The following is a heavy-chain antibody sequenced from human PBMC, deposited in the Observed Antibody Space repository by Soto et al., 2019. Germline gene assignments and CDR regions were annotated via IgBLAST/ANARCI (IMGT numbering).Heavy chain of an antibody. V-gene: IGHV3-30*03. D-gene: IGHD2-2*01. J-gene: IGHJ6*02. CDR1: GFTFSSYG. CDR2: ISYDGSNK. CDR3: AIASSWVESTRYYGMDG. Sequence: QVQLVESGGGVVQPGRSLRLSCAASGFTFSSYGMHWVRQAPGKGLKWVALISYDGSNKYYADSVKGRFTISRDNSKNTLYIQMNSLKAEDTAVYYCAIASSWVESTRYYGMDGWGQVTTVTVSS.